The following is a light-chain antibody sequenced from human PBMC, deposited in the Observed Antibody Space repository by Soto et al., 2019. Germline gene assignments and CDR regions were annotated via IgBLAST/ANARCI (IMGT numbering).Light chain of an antibody. CDR3: QQGASVPFT. CDR2: AAS. Sequence: DIEMTQSPNSLSASVGDRVTITCRASQNIYDYLNWYQQKPGRAPKLLISAASSVQSGVPSRFSGSGSGTSFTLTVSSLQREDVATYYCQQGASVPFTFGGGTRVEI. V-gene: IGKV1-39*01. J-gene: IGKJ4*01. CDR1: QNIYDY.